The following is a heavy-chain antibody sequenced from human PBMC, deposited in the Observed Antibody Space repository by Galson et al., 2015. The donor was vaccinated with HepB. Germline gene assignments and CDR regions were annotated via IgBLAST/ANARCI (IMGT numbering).Heavy chain of an antibody. CDR3: AREGARLEPLYGMDV. J-gene: IGHJ6*02. Sequence: TLSLTCTVSGGSISSGGYYWSWIRQHPGKGLEWIGYIYYSGSTYYNPSLKSRVTISVDTSKNQFSLKLSSVTAADTAVYYCAREGARLEPLYGMDVWGQGTTVTVSS. D-gene: IGHD1-1*01. V-gene: IGHV4-31*03. CDR1: GGSISSGGYY. CDR2: IYYSGST.